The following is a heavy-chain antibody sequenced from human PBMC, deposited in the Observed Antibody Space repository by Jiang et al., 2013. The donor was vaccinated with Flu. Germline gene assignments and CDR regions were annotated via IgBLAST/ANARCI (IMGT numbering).Heavy chain of an antibody. V-gene: IGHV1-69*09. Sequence: QLVESGPEVKKPGSSVKVSCKTSGGTFSTYAFSWVRQAPGQGLEWMGRIIPILAIPKYAQKFQGRVTITADRFTSTVYMELRGLRSEDSAVYFCAICPGDTAMDSFYYYGMDVWGQGTTITVSS. D-gene: IGHD5-18*01. CDR2: IIPILAIP. J-gene: IGHJ6*02. CDR1: GGTFSTYA. CDR3: AICPGDTAMDSFYYYGMDV.